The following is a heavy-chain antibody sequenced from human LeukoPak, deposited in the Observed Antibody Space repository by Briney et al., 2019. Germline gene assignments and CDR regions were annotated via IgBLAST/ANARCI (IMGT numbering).Heavy chain of an antibody. CDR1: GYSISSGYY. Sequence: KPAETLSLTCAVSGYSISSGYYWGWIRQPPGKGLEWIGSIYHSGSTYYNPSLKSRVIVSIDTSKKQYSLKLSSVTAAVTGVYYCARLIAAAGTVFALAFDIWGKEPMVTVSS. D-gene: IGHD6-13*01. CDR3: ARLIAAAGTVFALAFDI. V-gene: IGHV4-38-2*01. CDR2: IYHSGST. J-gene: IGHJ3*02.